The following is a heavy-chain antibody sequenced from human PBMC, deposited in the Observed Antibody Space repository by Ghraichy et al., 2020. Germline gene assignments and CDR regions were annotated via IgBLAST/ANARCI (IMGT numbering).Heavy chain of an antibody. CDR1: GFPFSSYA. CDR2: ISGSGGST. Sequence: GGSLRLSCTASGFPFSSYAMRWVRRAPGKGLEWVSAISGSGGSTYYADSVKGRFTISRDNSKNTLYLQMNSLRAADTAVYYCAKVRYSYDEGPMGYFDYWNQGHLVTVSS. J-gene: IGHJ4*02. V-gene: IGHV3-23*01. CDR3: AKVRYSYDEGPMGYFDY. D-gene: IGHD5-18*01.